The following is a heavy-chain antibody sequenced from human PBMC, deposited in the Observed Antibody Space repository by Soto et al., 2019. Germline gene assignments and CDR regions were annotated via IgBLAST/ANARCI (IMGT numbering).Heavy chain of an antibody. Sequence: SVKVSCKASGGTFSSYAISWVRQAPGQGLEWMGGIIPIFGTANYAQKFQGRVTITADESTSTAYMELSSLRSEDTAVYYCARDRSMGYSGEYYFDYWGQGTLVTVSS. CDR2: IIPIFGTA. V-gene: IGHV1-69*13. CDR1: GGTFSSYA. D-gene: IGHD5-12*01. CDR3: ARDRSMGYSGEYYFDY. J-gene: IGHJ4*02.